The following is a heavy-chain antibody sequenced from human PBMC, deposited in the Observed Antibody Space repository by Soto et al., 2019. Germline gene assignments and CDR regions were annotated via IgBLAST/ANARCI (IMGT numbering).Heavy chain of an antibody. CDR3: ARGSAYYYYYGMDV. CDR1: GASISSSSYY. Sequence: SETLSLTCPVSGASISSSSYYWGWLRQPPGKGLECIGSSYYSGSTYYNPTLKSRVTISVDTSKNQFALKLSSVTAADTAVYYCARGSAYYYYYGMDVWGQGTTVTVS. V-gene: IGHV4-39*01. D-gene: IGHD6-25*01. CDR2: SYYSGST. J-gene: IGHJ6*02.